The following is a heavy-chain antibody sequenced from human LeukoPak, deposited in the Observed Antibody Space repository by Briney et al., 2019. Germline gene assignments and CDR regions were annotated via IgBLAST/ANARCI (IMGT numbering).Heavy chain of an antibody. CDR3: AREPPGNYDNSGYYYPHFDC. J-gene: IGHJ4*02. CDR1: GFIFSNYN. V-gene: IGHV3-48*02. Sequence: GGSLRLSCAASGFIFSNYNMNWVRQAPGKGLEWISYISSGTSTIYYADSVKGRFTISRDNAKNSLYLQMNSLTDEDTAVYYCAREPPGNYDNSGYYYPHFDCWGQGTLVTVSS. CDR2: ISSGTSTI. D-gene: IGHD3-22*01.